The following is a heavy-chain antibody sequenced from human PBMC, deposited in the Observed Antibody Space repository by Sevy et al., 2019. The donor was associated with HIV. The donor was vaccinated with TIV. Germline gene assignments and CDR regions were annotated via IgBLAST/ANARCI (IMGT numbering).Heavy chain of an antibody. CDR2: ISWDGGST. D-gene: IGHD3-22*01. CDR3: AKDRSDSSGYYYVLDY. V-gene: IGHV3-43D*04. Sequence: GWSLRLSCAASGFTFDDYGMHWVRQAPGKGLEWVSLISWDGGSTYYADSVKGRFTISRDNSKNSLYLQMNSLRAEDTALYYCAKDRSDSSGYYYVLDYWGQGTLVTVSS. CDR1: GFTFDDYG. J-gene: IGHJ4*02.